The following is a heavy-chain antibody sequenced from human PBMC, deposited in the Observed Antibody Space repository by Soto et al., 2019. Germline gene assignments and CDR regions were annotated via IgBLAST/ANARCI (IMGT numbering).Heavy chain of an antibody. V-gene: IGHV1-69*13. CDR2: IIPLFGTP. CDR1: GGTFSYYA. Sequence: SVKVSCKPSGGTFSYYALTWVRQAPGQGLEWMGGIIPLFGTPNYAQKFQGRLTMTADESTSTAYMQLSSLRSDDTAVYYCARVYCSSTSCYTACDYWGQGTLVTVSS. J-gene: IGHJ4*02. D-gene: IGHD2-2*02. CDR3: ARVYCSSTSCYTACDY.